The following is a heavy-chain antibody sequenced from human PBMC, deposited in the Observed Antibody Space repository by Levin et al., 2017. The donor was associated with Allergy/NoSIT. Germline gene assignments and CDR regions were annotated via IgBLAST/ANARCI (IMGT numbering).Heavy chain of an antibody. CDR1: GGSFSGYY. D-gene: IGHD2-2*01. CDR2: INHSGST. V-gene: IGHV4-34*01. Sequence: SQTLSLTCAVYGGSFSGYYWSWIRQPPGKGLEWIGEINHSGSTNYNPSLKSRVTISVDTSKNQFSLKLSSVTAADTAVYYCARGPGRYCSSTSCYLFQSWFDPWGQGTLVTVSS. J-gene: IGHJ5*02. CDR3: ARGPGRYCSSTSCYLFQSWFDP.